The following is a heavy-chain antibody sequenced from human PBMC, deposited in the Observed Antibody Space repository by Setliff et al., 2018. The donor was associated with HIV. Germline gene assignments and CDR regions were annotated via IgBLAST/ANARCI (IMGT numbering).Heavy chain of an antibody. CDR1: GGSISSSSNY. CDR2: IYYSGST. J-gene: IGHJ5*02. Sequence: NPSETLSLTCTVSGGSISSSSNYWGWIRQPPGKGLEWIGNIYYSGSTYYNPSLKSRVTISVDMSKNQFSLRLTSVTAADTAMYYCARHDFWSGYHNWFDPWGQGTLGTSPQ. V-gene: IGHV4-39*01. D-gene: IGHD3-3*01. CDR3: ARHDFWSGYHNWFDP.